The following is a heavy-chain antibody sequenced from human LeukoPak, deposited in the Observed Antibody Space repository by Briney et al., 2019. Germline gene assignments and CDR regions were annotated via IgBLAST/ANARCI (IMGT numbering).Heavy chain of an antibody. CDR2: IYATGST. Sequence: SETLSLTCTVSGGSISSYYWSWIRQPAGKGLEWIGRIYATGSTNYNPSLKSRVTMSVDTSKNQFSLKLSSVTAADTAVYYCARGKGYYDFWSGHYGEYGMDVWGQGTTVTVSS. D-gene: IGHD3-3*01. CDR1: GGSISSYY. J-gene: IGHJ6*02. V-gene: IGHV4-4*07. CDR3: ARGKGYYDFWSGHYGEYGMDV.